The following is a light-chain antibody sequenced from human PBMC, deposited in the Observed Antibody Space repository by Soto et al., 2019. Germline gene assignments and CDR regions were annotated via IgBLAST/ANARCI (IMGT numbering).Light chain of an antibody. J-gene: IGKJ3*01. CDR3: QQYDNWPPFT. CDR2: DAS. Sequence: EMIMTQSPATLSVSPGERATLSCRASQSISSNLAWYQQKPGQAPRLLIYDASTRATGIPARFSGSGSGSEFTLTISGLQSEDFAVYYCQQYDNWPPFTFGPGTNVDIK. CDR1: QSISSN. V-gene: IGKV3-15*01.